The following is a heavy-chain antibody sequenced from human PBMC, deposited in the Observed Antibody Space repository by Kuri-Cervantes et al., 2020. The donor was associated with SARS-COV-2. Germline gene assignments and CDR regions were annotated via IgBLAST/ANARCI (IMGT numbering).Heavy chain of an antibody. CDR2: IYYSGST. CDR1: GGSISSHY. Sequence: SETLSLTCTVSGGSISSHYWSWIRQPPGKGLEWIGYIYYSGSTNYNPSLKSRVTISVDTSKNQFSLKLSSVTAADTAVYYCARADSSGYYYTGGFDYWGQGTLVTVSS. D-gene: IGHD3-22*01. V-gene: IGHV4-59*11. CDR3: ARADSSGYYYTGGFDY. J-gene: IGHJ4*02.